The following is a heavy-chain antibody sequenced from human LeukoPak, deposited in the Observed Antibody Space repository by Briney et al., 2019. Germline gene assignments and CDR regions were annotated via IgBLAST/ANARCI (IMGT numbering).Heavy chain of an antibody. Sequence: GGSLRLSCAASGFTFSIYWMHWVRQAPGKGLVWVSRINSDGSSTSYADSVKGRFTISRDNAKNTLYLQMNSLRAEDTAVYYCARDEDWSGYYGAFDIRGQGTMVTVSS. D-gene: IGHD3-3*01. CDR3: ARDEDWSGYYGAFDI. V-gene: IGHV3-74*01. J-gene: IGHJ3*02. CDR2: INSDGSST. CDR1: GFTFSIYW.